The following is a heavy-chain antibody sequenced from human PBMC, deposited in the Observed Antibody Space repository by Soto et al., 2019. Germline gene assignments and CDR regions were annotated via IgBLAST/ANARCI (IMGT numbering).Heavy chain of an antibody. Sequence: EVQLLESGGGLVQPGGSLRLSCAASGFTFSSYAMGWVRQTPGKGLEWVSAISVGSVSTYYADSVKGRFTISRDNSKNPLYLQMNSLRAEDTAVFYCAKGGRSGPFDYWGQGTLVTVSS. CDR3: AKGGRSGPFDY. D-gene: IGHD1-26*01. V-gene: IGHV3-23*01. CDR1: GFTFSSYA. CDR2: ISVGSVST. J-gene: IGHJ4*02.